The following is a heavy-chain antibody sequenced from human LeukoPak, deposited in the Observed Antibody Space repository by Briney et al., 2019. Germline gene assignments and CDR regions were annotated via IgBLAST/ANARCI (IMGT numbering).Heavy chain of an antibody. V-gene: IGHV1-18*01. CDR1: GYTFTRYG. Sequence: ASVKVSCKASGYTFTRYGISWVRQAPGQGLEWMGWISAYNGNTNHAEKLQGRVTMTTDTSTSTAYMELSSLRSEDTAVYYCARRAVWTYYYDSSGYYPYYFDYWGQGTLVTVSS. J-gene: IGHJ4*02. CDR2: ISAYNGNT. CDR3: ARRAVWTYYYDSSGYYPYYFDY. D-gene: IGHD3-22*01.